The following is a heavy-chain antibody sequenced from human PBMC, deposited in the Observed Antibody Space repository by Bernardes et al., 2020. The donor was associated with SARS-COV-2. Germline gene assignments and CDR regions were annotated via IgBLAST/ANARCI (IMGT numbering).Heavy chain of an antibody. D-gene: IGHD5-12*01. Sequence: GTLRLSCAASGFTFNNYCMHWVRQAPGKGLVWVARINSGGTTTTYADSVKGRFTISRANAKSTLYLQMNSLRAEDTAVYYCVRGPNAGYGRFEFWGQGTLVTVSS. V-gene: IGHV3-74*01. CDR3: VRGPNAGYGRFEF. J-gene: IGHJ4*02. CDR2: INSGGTTT. CDR1: GFTFNNYC.